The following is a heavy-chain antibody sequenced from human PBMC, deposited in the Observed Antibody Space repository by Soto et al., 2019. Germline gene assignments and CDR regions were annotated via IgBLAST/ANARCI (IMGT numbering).Heavy chain of an antibody. D-gene: IGHD5-18*01. V-gene: IGHV1-69*06. CDR2: IIPIFGTA. CDR1: GGTFSSYA. CDR3: ARVGATGAMALPNLDY. J-gene: IGHJ4*02. Sequence: SVKVSCKASGGTFSSYAISWVRQAPGQGLEWMGWIIPIFGTANYAQKFQGRVTITADKSTSTAYMELSSLRSEDTAVYYCARVGATGAMALPNLDYWGQGTLVTVSS.